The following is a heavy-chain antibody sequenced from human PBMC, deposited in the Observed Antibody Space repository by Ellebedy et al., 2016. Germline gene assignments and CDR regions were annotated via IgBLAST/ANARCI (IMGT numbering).Heavy chain of an antibody. Sequence: SETLSLXCTVSGGSISSYYWSWIRQPLGKGLEWIGYIYYSGSTYYNPSLKSRVTISVDTSKNQFSLKLSSVTAADTAVYYCAISGSYFDYWGQGTLVTVSS. CDR3: AISGSYFDY. J-gene: IGHJ4*02. V-gene: IGHV4-59*12. CDR1: GGSISSYY. D-gene: IGHD1-26*01. CDR2: IYYSGST.